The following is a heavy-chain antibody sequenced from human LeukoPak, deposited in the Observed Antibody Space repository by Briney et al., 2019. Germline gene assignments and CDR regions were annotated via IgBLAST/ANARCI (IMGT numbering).Heavy chain of an antibody. CDR1: GFTFSSYG. CDR3: AKMRTPTAHSGDAFDI. V-gene: IGHV3-30*18. D-gene: IGHD4-17*01. CDR2: ISYDGSNK. J-gene: IGHJ3*02. Sequence: SGGSLRLSCAASGFTFSSYGIHWVRQAPGKGLEWVAVISYDGSNKYYVDPVKGRFTISRDNSKNTLNLQMNSLRAEDTAVYYCAKMRTPTAHSGDAFDIWGQGTMVTVSS.